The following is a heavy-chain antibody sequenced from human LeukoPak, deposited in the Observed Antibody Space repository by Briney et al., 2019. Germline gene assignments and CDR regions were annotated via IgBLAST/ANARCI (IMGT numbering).Heavy chain of an antibody. Sequence: PSETLSLTCTVSGGSISSSSYYWSWTRQPAGKGLEWIGRIYASGSTNYNPSLKSRVTISVDTSKNQFSRKLSSVTAADTTAYYCARDRGHNSGSYYYYYYCMDVWGKGTTVTISS. CDR3: ARDRGHNSGSYYYYYYCMDV. V-gene: IGHV4-61*02. J-gene: IGHJ6*03. CDR1: GGSISSSSYY. D-gene: IGHD1-26*01. CDR2: IYASGST.